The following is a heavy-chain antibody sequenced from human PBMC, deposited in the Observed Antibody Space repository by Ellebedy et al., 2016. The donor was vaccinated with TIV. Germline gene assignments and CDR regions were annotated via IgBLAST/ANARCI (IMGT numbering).Heavy chain of an antibody. CDR1: NYSISSGSY. J-gene: IGHJ4*02. CDR2: IYHIGST. V-gene: IGHV4-38-2*02. Sequence: SETLSLTCTVSNYSISSGSYWGWIRQPPGKGLEWIGSIYHIGSTYYNPSLKGRVTISVDTSKNQLYLKLSSVTAADTAVYYCASGYYDTLTGSTGGDFDSWGQGTLVTVSS. CDR3: ASGYYDTLTGSTGGDFDS. D-gene: IGHD3-9*01.